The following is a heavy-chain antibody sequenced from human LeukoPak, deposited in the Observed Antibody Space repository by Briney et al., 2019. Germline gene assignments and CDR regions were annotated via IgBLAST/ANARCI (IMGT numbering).Heavy chain of an antibody. Sequence: ASVKVSCKAPGGTFSSYGISWVRQAPGQGLEWMGRIIPILGITNYAQKFQGRVTITADKSTSTAYMELRSLRSEDTAVYFCARGFGSSTSYVSDFDFWGQGTLVTVSS. J-gene: IGHJ4*02. CDR3: ARGFGSSTSYVSDFDF. V-gene: IGHV1-69*04. D-gene: IGHD3-16*01. CDR1: GGTFSSYG. CDR2: IIPILGIT.